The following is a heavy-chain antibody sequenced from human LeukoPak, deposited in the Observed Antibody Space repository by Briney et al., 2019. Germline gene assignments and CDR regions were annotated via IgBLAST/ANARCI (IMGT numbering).Heavy chain of an antibody. D-gene: IGHD4-11*01. CDR1: GFTFSSYG. Sequence: GGSLRLSCAASGFTFSSYGMHWVRQAPGKGLRWVAVIWSDGTNQYYADSVKGRFTISRDNFNNMVYLQMNSLRVDDTGVYYCARDAQRGFDYSNSLEYWGQGALVTVSS. V-gene: IGHV3-33*01. CDR3: ARDAQRGFDYSNSLEY. CDR2: IWSDGTNQ. J-gene: IGHJ4*02.